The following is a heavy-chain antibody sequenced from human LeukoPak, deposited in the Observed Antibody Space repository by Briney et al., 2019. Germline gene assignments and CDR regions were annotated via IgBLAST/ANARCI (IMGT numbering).Heavy chain of an antibody. V-gene: IGHV3-48*01. D-gene: IGHD2-21*01. CDR2: IRSSGSPI. Sequence: GGSLRLSCAAPGFTFGGYSMNWVRQAPGKGLEWLSYIRSSGSPIYYADSVKGRFTVSRDNVKNLLYLQMNSLRAEDTAVYYCAKAVYCGGDCYSSYPDYWGQGTLVTVSS. J-gene: IGHJ4*02. CDR1: GFTFGGYS. CDR3: AKAVYCGGDCYSSYPDY.